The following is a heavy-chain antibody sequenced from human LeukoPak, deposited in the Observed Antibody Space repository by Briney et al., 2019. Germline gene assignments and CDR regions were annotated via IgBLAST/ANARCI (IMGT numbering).Heavy chain of an antibody. J-gene: IGHJ6*03. CDR1: GGSISSGSYY. V-gene: IGHV4-61*02. CDR3: ARELQLWSRYYYYYMDV. CDR2: IYTSGST. Sequence: TLSLTSTVSGGSISSGSYYWSWIRLPAGKGLEWIGRIYTSGSTNYNPSLTSRVTISVDTSKNQLSLKLSSVTAADTAVYYCARELQLWSRYYYYYMDVWGKGTTVTVSS. D-gene: IGHD5-18*01.